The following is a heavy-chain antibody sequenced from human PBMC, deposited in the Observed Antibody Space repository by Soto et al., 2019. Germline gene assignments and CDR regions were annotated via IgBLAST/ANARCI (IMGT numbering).Heavy chain of an antibody. CDR1: GYTFTSYY. CDR2: INPSGGST. D-gene: IGHD6-13*01. Sequence: ASVQVSCKASGYTFTSYYMHWVRQAPGQGLEWMGIINPSGGSTSYAQKFQGRVTMTRDTSTSTVYMELSSLRSEDTAVYYCALSSSWYFCFDPWGQGTLVTVSS. V-gene: IGHV1-46*01. J-gene: IGHJ5*02. CDR3: ALSSSWYFCFDP.